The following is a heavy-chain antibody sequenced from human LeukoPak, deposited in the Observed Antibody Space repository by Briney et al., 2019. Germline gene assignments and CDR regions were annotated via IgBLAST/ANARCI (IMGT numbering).Heavy chain of an antibody. CDR3: ARDSCGGDCYPYYFDY. CDR2: IYHSGST. Sequence: SGTLSLTCAVSGGSISSSNWWSWVRQPPGKGLEWVGEIYHSGSTNYNPSLKSRVTISVDKSKNQFSLKLSSVTAADTAVYYCARDSCGGDCYPYYFDYWGQGTLVTVSS. V-gene: IGHV4-4*02. CDR1: GGSISSSNW. D-gene: IGHD2-21*02. J-gene: IGHJ4*02.